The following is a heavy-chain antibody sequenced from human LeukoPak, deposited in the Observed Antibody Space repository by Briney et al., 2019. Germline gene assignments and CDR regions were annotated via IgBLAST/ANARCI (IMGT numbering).Heavy chain of an antibody. CDR2: IYTSGST. CDR1: GGSISSGSYY. V-gene: IGHV4-61*02. D-gene: IGHD1-26*01. Sequence: SETLSLTCTVSGGSISSGSYYWSWIRQPAGKGLEWIGRIYTSGSTNYNPSLKSRATISVDTSKNQFSLKPSSVTAADTAVYYCARSPQGWEYYRGEFDYWGQGTLVTVSS. J-gene: IGHJ4*02. CDR3: ARSPQGWEYYRGEFDY.